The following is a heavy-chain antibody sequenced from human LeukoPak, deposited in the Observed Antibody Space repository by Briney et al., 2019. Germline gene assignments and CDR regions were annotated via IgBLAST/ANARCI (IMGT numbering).Heavy chain of an antibody. D-gene: IGHD1-26*01. V-gene: IGHV3-23*01. Sequence: GGSLRLSCAASGLTFSSYAMSWVRQAPGKGLEWVSAISGSGGSTYYADSVKGRFTISRDNSKNTLYLQMNSLRAEDTAVYYCAKDEGLVGATTFDYWGQGTLVTFSS. CDR3: AKDEGLVGATTFDY. CDR2: ISGSGGST. CDR1: GLTFSSYA. J-gene: IGHJ4*02.